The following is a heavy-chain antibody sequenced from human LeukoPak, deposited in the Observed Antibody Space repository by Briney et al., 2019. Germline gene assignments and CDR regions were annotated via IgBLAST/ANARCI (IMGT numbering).Heavy chain of an antibody. D-gene: IGHD3-16*02. V-gene: IGHV3-7*01. CDR1: GFTFSSYW. J-gene: IGHJ4*02. CDR2: IKQDGSEK. Sequence: PGGSLRLSGAASGFTFSSYWMSWVRQAPGKGLDWVANIKQDGSEKYYVDSVKGRFTISRDNAKNSLYLQMNSLRAEDTAVYYCAREDYDYVWGSYRSFDYWGQGTLVTVSS. CDR3: AREDYDYVWGSYRSFDY.